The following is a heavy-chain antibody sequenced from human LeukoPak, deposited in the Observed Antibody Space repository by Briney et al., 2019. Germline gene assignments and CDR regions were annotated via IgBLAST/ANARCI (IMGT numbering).Heavy chain of an antibody. V-gene: IGHV4-59*01. Sequence: SETLSLTCTVSGGSISSYYWSWIRQPPGKGLEWIGYIYYSGYTNYNPSLKSRVTISVDTSKNQFSLKPSSVTAADTAVYYCARTTMVRGTYYMDVWGKGTTVTISS. J-gene: IGHJ6*03. D-gene: IGHD3-10*01. CDR3: ARTTMVRGTYYMDV. CDR1: GGSISSYY. CDR2: IYYSGYT.